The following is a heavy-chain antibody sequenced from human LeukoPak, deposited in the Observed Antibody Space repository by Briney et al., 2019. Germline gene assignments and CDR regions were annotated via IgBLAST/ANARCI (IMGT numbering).Heavy chain of an antibody. CDR1: GFTFSTYF. V-gene: IGHV3-30-3*01. J-gene: IGHJ3*02. CDR3: ARERQDTILHSGAFEI. CDR2: IASDGSHT. D-gene: IGHD2-21*01. Sequence: GGSLRLSCAASGFTFSTYFMHWVRQAPGKGLEWVADIASDGSHTFYVGSVKGRFTISRDNSKNTLYLQMNSLRAEDTAVYFCARERQDTILHSGAFEIWGQGTMVTVSS.